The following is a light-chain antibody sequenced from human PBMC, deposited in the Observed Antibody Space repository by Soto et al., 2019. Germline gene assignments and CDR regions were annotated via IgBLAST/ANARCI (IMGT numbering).Light chain of an antibody. CDR3: MQGTNGYT. J-gene: IGKJ2*01. CDR2: RVS. V-gene: IGKV2-30*02. CDR1: QSFVHGDGTTY. Sequence: DVVLTQSPLSLPVTLGQPASISCRSNQSFVHGDGTTYLNWFHQRPGQSPRRLIYRVSNRDSGVPDRFSGSGSGTDFTLKISRVEAEDVGIYYCMQGTNGYTFGQGTKLEIK.